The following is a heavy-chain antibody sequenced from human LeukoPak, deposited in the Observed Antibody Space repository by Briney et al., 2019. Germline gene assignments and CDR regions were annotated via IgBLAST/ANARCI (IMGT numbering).Heavy chain of an antibody. J-gene: IGHJ3*02. CDR3: ARDNWNDVRAFDI. Sequence: GASVKVSCKASGGTFSSYAISWVRQAPGQGLEWMGGIIPIFGTANYAQKFQGRVTITADKSTSTAYMELSSLRSEDTAVYYCARDNWNDVRAFDIWGQGTMVTVSS. CDR2: IIPIFGTA. D-gene: IGHD1-20*01. CDR1: GGTFSSYA. V-gene: IGHV1-69*06.